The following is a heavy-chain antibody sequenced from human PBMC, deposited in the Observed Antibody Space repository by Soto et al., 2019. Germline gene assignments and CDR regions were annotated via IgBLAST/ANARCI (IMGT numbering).Heavy chain of an antibody. CDR3: ARDLGDYARSPSWFDY. CDR1: GFTFSSYA. CDR2: ISYDGSNK. Sequence: QVQLVESGGGVVQPGRSLRLSCAASGFTFSSYAMHWVRQAPGKGLEWVAVISYDGSNKYYADSVKGRFTISRDNSKNTLYLQMNSLRAEDTAVYYCARDLGDYARSPSWFDYWGQGTLVTVSS. J-gene: IGHJ4*02. D-gene: IGHD4-17*01. V-gene: IGHV3-30-3*01.